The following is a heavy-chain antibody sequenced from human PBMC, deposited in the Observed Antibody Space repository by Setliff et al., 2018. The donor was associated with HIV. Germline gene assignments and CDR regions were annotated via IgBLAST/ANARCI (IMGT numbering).Heavy chain of an antibody. CDR2: IFHSGST. CDR1: GGSISSSNW. CDR3: ARDQRLSY. J-gene: IGHJ4*02. V-gene: IGHV4-4*02. Sequence: PSETLSLTCAVSGGSISSSNWWSWVRQPPGKGLEWIGEIFHSGSTNYNPSLKSRVTISVDTSKNQFSLKLSSVTAADTAVYYCARDQRLSYWGQGTLVTVSS.